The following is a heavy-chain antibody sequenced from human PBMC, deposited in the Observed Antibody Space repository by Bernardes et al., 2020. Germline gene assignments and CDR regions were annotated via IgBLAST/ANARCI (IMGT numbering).Heavy chain of an antibody. Sequence: GGSLRLSCAASGFTFSSYSMNWVRQAPGKGLEWVSYISSSSSTIYYADSVKGRFTISRDNAKNSLYLQMNSLRDEDTAVYYCARALARGDFWSGYYTHYYYYGMDVWGKGTTVTVSS. CDR2: ISSSSSTI. V-gene: IGHV3-48*02. CDR3: ARALARGDFWSGYYTHYYYYGMDV. D-gene: IGHD3-3*01. CDR1: GFTFSSYS. J-gene: IGHJ6*04.